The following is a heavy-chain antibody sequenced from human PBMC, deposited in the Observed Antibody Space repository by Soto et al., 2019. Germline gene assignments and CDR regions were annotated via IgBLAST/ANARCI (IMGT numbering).Heavy chain of an antibody. D-gene: IGHD3-3*01. J-gene: IGHJ4*02. CDR1: GFSFSTSD. CDR2: INYSGRYM. CDR3: ARKSFSDMSGSEFFDY. V-gene: IGHV3-21*04. Sequence: EVELVESGGGLVEPGGSLRLSCAASGFSFSTSDMTWVRQAPGKGLEYVSSINYSGRYMFYAGPLKGRFTISRDNAKNSLYLQMNSLRAEDTALYYCARKSFSDMSGSEFFDYWGQGTLVAVPA.